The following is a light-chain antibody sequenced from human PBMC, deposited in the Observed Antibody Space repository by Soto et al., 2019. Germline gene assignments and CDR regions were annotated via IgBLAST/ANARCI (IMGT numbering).Light chain of an antibody. CDR1: SSDVGGYNY. Sequence: QSALTQPPSESGSPGQSVAISCTGTSSDVGGYNYVSWYQQRPGKAPKLMIYEVSKRPSGVPDRFSGSKSGNTASLTVSGLQAEDEADYYCSSYAGSNNFGVFGTGTKVTV. CDR3: SSYAGSNNFGV. CDR2: EVS. J-gene: IGLJ1*01. V-gene: IGLV2-8*01.